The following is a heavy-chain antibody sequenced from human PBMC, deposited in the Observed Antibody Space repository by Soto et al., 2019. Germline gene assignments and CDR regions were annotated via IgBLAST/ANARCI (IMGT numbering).Heavy chain of an antibody. CDR2: INAGNGNT. CDR3: ARDLRGGIAVAGIDYRPYYYYGMDV. V-gene: IGHV1-3*01. Sequence: GASVKVSCKASGYTFTSYAMHWVRQAPGQRLEWMGWINAGNGNTKYSQKFQGRVTITRDTSASTAYMELSSLRSEDTAVYYCARDLRGGIAVAGIDYRPYYYYGMDVWGQGTTVTVSS. J-gene: IGHJ6*02. D-gene: IGHD6-19*01. CDR1: GYTFTSYA.